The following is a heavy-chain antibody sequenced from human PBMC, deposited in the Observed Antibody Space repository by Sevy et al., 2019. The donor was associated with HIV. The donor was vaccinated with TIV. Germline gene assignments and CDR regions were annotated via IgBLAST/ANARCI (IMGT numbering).Heavy chain of an antibody. Sequence: GGSLRLSCAASGFAFYDYSMSWIRQAPGKGLEWVATLSFGCGKINYADSVKGRFTISRDNSKNSFYLQMDNLRVEDQGLYYRGGGGCTRPHDYWGQGTRVTVSS. CDR3: GGGGCTRPHDY. D-gene: IGHD2-8*01. J-gene: IGHJ4*02. V-gene: IGHV3-23*01. CDR1: GFAFYDYS. CDR2: LSFGCGKI.